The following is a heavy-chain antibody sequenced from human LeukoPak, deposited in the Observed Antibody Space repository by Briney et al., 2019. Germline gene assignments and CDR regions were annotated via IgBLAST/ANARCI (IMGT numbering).Heavy chain of an antibody. CDR3: AKSSESEIYDYGSGSYLDY. CDR2: IWYDGSNK. CDR1: GFTFSSYG. V-gene: IGHV3-33*06. Sequence: PGGSLRLSCAASGFTFSSYGMHWVRQAPGKGLEWVAVIWYDGSNKYYADSVKGRFTISRDNSKNTLYLQMNSLRAEDTAVYYCAKSSESEIYDYGSGSYLDYWGQGTLVTVSS. D-gene: IGHD3-10*01. J-gene: IGHJ4*02.